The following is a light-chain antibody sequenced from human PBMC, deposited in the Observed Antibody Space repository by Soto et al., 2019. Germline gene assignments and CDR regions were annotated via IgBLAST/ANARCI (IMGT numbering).Light chain of an antibody. V-gene: IGKV1-5*03. CDR1: QSISTW. CDR2: KAS. CDR3: QQYLSYPLT. Sequence: DIQMTQSPSTLPASVGDRVTITCRASQSISTWLAWYQQKPGKAPNLLIYKASSLESGVPSRFSGSGSGTEVTLTISSLQPDDSATYYCQQYLSYPLTFGGGTKV. J-gene: IGKJ4*01.